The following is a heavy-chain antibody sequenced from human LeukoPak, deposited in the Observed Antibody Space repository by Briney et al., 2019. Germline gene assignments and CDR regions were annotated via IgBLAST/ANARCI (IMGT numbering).Heavy chain of an antibody. CDR1: GGSISSYY. V-gene: IGHV4-59*01. CDR2: IYYSGST. J-gene: IGHJ4*02. Sequence: SETLSLTCTVSGGSISSYYWSWIRQPPGKGLEWIGYIYYSGSTDSNPSLKSRVTITVDTSKNQFSLKLRSVTAADTAVYYCARRPRNDILTGTPFDYWGQGILVTVSS. D-gene: IGHD3-9*01. CDR3: ARRPRNDILTGTPFDY.